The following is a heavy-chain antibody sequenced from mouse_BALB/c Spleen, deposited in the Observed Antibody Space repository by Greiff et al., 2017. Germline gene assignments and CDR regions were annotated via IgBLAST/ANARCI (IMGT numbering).Heavy chain of an antibody. CDR1: GYTFTSYV. D-gene: IGHD1-1*01. CDR2: INPYNDGT. J-gene: IGHJ4*01. CDR3: ARRGLDGSSLYAMDY. Sequence: EVQLQQSGPELVKPGASVKMSCKASGYTFTSYVMHWVKQTPGQGLEWIGYINPYNDGTKYNEKFKGKATLTADTSSSTAYMQLSSLTSEDSAIYYCARRGLDGSSLYAMDYWGQGTSVTVSS. V-gene: IGHV1-14*01.